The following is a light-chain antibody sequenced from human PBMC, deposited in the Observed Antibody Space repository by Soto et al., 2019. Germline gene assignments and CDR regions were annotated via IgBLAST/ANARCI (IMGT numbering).Light chain of an antibody. Sequence: QSVLIQPPSASGTPGQRVTISCSGSTSNIGSNTVNWYQQLPGTAPKLLIYSNNQRPSGVPDRFSGSKSGTSASLAISGLQSEDEADYYCAAWDDSLSGYVFGTGTKVTVL. CDR1: TSNIGSNT. CDR2: SNN. CDR3: AAWDDSLSGYV. J-gene: IGLJ1*01. V-gene: IGLV1-44*01.